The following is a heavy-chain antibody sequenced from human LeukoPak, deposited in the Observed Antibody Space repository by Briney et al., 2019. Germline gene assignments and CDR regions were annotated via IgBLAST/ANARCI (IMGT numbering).Heavy chain of an antibody. Sequence: SETLSLTCAVYGGSFSGYYWSWIRQPPGKGLEWIGEINHSGSTNYNPSLKSRVTISVDTSKNQFSLKLSSVTAADTAVYYCARTPRNYYGSGSYFFYWYFDLWGRGTLVTVSS. V-gene: IGHV4-34*01. CDR2: INHSGST. CDR1: GGSFSGYY. D-gene: IGHD3-10*01. CDR3: ARTPRNYYGSGSYFFYWYFDL. J-gene: IGHJ2*01.